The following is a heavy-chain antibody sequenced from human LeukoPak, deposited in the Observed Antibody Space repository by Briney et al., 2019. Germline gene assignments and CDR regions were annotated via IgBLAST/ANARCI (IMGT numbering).Heavy chain of an antibody. Sequence: SETLSLTCTISDGSISSYYWNWIRQSPGKGLEWIGHIHYSGSTHYNPSLQSRVSISIDTSKKHFSLNLRSVTAVDTAVYYCARWSHFDTSGYFVVDYWGQGTLVTVSS. D-gene: IGHD3-22*01. J-gene: IGHJ4*02. CDR2: IHYSGST. CDR3: ARWSHFDTSGYFVVDY. CDR1: DGSISSYY. V-gene: IGHV4-59*01.